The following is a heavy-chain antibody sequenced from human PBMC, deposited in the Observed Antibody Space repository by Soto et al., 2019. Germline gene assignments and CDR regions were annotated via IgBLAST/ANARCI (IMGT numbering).Heavy chain of an antibody. D-gene: IGHD3-22*01. J-gene: IGHJ4*02. CDR2: MNPNSGNT. V-gene: IGHV1-8*01. CDR1: GYTFTSYD. CDR3: ARDPHYYDSSGDGY. Sequence: ASVKVSCKASGYTFTSYDINWVRQATGQGLERMGWMNPNSGNTGYAQKFQGRVTMTRNTSISTAYMELSSLRSEDTAVYYCARDPHYYDSSGDGYWSQGTLVTVSS.